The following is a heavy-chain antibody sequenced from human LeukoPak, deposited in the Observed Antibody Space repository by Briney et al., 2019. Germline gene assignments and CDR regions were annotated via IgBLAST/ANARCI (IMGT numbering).Heavy chain of an antibody. J-gene: IGHJ5*02. V-gene: IGHV4-39*01. CDR2: IYYSGTT. CDR1: GGSISSGSHY. CDR3: ASGYDSVGWFGP. Sequence: SETLSLTCAVSGGSISSGSHYWAWIRQPPGKGLRWIATIYYSGTTYYNPTLKRRVTISIDTPKNQFSLRLTSVTAADTAVYYCASGYDSVGWFGPWGQGSLVTVSS. D-gene: IGHD5-12*01.